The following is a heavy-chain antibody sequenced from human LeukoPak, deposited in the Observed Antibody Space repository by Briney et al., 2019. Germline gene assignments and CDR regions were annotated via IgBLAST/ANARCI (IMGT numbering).Heavy chain of an antibody. CDR1: GFTSSSYW. Sequence: GSLRLSCAVSGFTSSSYWMSWVRQAPGKGLEWVANVNQDGSEQYYVDSVKGRFIISKDNAKNSLYLQMNSLRVEDTAVYYCAREAAAGTVDYWGQGTLVIVSS. V-gene: IGHV3-7*01. CDR2: VNQDGSEQ. D-gene: IGHD6-13*01. J-gene: IGHJ4*02. CDR3: AREAAAGTVDY.